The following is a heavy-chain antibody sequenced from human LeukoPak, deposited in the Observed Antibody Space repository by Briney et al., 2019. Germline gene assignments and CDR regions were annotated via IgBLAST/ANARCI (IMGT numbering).Heavy chain of an antibody. CDR1: GFTFSNAW. CDR3: ARGLPATLLDY. J-gene: IGHJ4*02. CDR2: ISSSGSTI. V-gene: IGHV3-11*01. Sequence: GGSLRHSCAASGFTFSNAWMNWVRQAPGKGLEWVSYISSSGSTIYYADSVKGRFTISRDNAKNSLYLQMNSLRAEDTATYYCARGLPATLLDYWGQGTLVTVSS. D-gene: IGHD2-2*01.